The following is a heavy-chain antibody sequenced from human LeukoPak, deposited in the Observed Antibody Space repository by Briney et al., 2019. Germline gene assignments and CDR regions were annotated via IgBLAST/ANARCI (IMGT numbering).Heavy chain of an antibody. Sequence: SVKVSCKASGGTFSSYAISWVRQAPGQGLEWMGGIIPIFGTANYAQKFQGRVTITTDESTSTAYMELSSLRSEDTAVYYCAREEFSGYDLYYFDYWGQGTLVTVSS. J-gene: IGHJ4*02. CDR2: IIPIFGTA. D-gene: IGHD5-12*01. CDR3: AREEFSGYDLYYFDY. CDR1: GGTFSSYA. V-gene: IGHV1-69*05.